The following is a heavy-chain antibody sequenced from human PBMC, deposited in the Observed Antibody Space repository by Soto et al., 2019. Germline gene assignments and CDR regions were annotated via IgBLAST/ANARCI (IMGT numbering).Heavy chain of an antibody. J-gene: IGHJ6*02. CDR1: GFTFSDHW. CDR2: INGDGTNT. V-gene: IGHV3-74*01. CDR3: ARGIQYRYGMDV. D-gene: IGHD4-4*01. Sequence: EVQLVESGGGLVQPGGSLRLSCAAAGFTFSDHWMHWVRQAPGKGLGWVSRINGDGTNTFYADSVKGRFSISRDNAKNTVYLHMYSLRGEDTAVYYCARGIQYRYGMDVWGQGTTVTVSS.